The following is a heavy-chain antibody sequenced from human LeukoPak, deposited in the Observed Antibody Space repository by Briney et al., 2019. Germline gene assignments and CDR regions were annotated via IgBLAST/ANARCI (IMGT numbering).Heavy chain of an antibody. CDR1: GFILTSYG. CDR3: AKDATLAVAGSYFNY. J-gene: IGHJ4*02. D-gene: IGHD6-19*01. Sequence: GGSLRLSCAASGFILTSYGMNWVRQAPGKGLEWVSGVTGGGGSTYYADSVKGRFTVSSDNSKNILYLEMNSLRSEDTATYYCAKDATLAVAGSYFNYWGQGALVAVSS. V-gene: IGHV3-23*01. CDR2: VTGGGGST.